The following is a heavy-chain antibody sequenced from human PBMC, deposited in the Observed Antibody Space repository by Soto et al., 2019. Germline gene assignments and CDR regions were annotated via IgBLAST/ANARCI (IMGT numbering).Heavy chain of an antibody. D-gene: IGHD2-15*01. CDR2: ISYDGSNK. CDR1: GFTFSSYG. Sequence: LRLSCAASGFTFSSYGMHWVRQAPGKGLEWVAVISYDGSNKYYADSEKGRFTISRDNSKNTLYLQMNSLRAEDTAVYYCAKERGDSVVLVAATPGAHWGQGTLVTVSS. V-gene: IGHV3-30*18. CDR3: AKERGDSVVLVAATPGAH. J-gene: IGHJ4*02.